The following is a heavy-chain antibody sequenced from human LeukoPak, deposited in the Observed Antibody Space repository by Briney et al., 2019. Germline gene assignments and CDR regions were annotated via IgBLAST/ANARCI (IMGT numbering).Heavy chain of an antibody. Sequence: SETLSLTCTISGGSISSSSYYWGWIRQPPGKGLEWIGNIYYSAGTYYNPSLKSRVTISVDTSKNQFSLKLSSVTAADTAVYYCAQLSGYTYSGYGPTYYYYYYMDVWGKGTTVTVSS. V-gene: IGHV4-39*01. CDR1: GGSISSSSYY. CDR3: AQLSGYTYSGYGPTYYYYYYMDV. D-gene: IGHD5-12*01. J-gene: IGHJ6*03. CDR2: IYYSAGT.